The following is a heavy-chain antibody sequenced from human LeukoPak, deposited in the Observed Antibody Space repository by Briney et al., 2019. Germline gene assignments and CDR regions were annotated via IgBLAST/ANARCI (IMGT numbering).Heavy chain of an antibody. CDR3: ASPGGYCSGGSCYCDNWLDP. CDR2: INSDGSST. Sequence: PGGSLRLSCAASGFTFSSYWMHWVRQAPGKGLVWVSRINSDGSSTSYADSVKGRFTISRDNAKNTLYLQMNSLRAEDTAVYYCASPGGYCSGGSCYCDNWLDPWGQETLVTVSS. J-gene: IGHJ5*02. D-gene: IGHD2-15*01. V-gene: IGHV3-74*01. CDR1: GFTFSSYW.